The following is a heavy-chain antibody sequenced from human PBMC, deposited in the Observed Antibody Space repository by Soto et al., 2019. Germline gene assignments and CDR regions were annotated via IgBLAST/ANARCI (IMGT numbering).Heavy chain of an antibody. CDR3: ARDGSSSWFNGLDAFDI. D-gene: IGHD6-13*01. Sequence: GGSLRLSCAASGFTFSSYWISWVRQAPGKGLEWVANIKQDGSEKYYVDSVKGRFTISRDNAKNSLYLQMNSLRAEDTAVYYCARDGSSSWFNGLDAFDIWGQGTMVTVSS. CDR1: GFTFSSYW. J-gene: IGHJ3*02. V-gene: IGHV3-7*01. CDR2: IKQDGSEK.